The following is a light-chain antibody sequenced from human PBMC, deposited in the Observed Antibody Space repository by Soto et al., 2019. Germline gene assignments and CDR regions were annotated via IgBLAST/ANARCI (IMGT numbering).Light chain of an antibody. V-gene: IGLV2-23*01. CDR1: SSDFGSYNL. J-gene: IGLJ1*01. CDR2: EDS. Sequence: QSALTQPASVSGSPGQSITISCTGTSSDFGSYNLVSWYQQHPGKAPKLMIYEDSKRPSGVSNRFSGSKSGNTASLTISGLQAEDDADYYCCSYAGSRTYVFGTGTQLAVL. CDR3: CSYAGSRTYV.